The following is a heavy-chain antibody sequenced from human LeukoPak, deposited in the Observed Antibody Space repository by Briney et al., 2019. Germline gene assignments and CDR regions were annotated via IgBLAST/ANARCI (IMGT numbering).Heavy chain of an antibody. CDR2: ISYDGSNK. J-gene: IGHJ4*02. Sequence: PGRSLRLSCAASGFTFGSYAMHWVRQAPGKGLEWVAVISYDGSNKYYADSVKGRFTISRDNSKNTLYLQMNSLRAEDTAVYYCARDLSPLGLKGTAIRYWGQGTLVTVSS. CDR3: ARDLSPLGLKGTAIRY. CDR1: GFTFGSYA. V-gene: IGHV3-30-3*01. D-gene: IGHD5-18*01.